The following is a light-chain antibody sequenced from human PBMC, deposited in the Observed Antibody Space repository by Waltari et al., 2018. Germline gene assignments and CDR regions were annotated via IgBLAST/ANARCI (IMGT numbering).Light chain of an antibody. CDR1: TGEVTSGHH. V-gene: IGLV7-43*01. Sequence: QTVVTQEPSLTVSPGGTVTLTCATSTGEVTSGHHPNWLQQKPGQPPRLLIFSTGDKPSWTPARFSCSLLGGKAALTLSGVQPEDEADYYCLLFDGDARVFGGGTRLTVL. CDR3: LLFDGDARV. CDR2: STG. J-gene: IGLJ3*02.